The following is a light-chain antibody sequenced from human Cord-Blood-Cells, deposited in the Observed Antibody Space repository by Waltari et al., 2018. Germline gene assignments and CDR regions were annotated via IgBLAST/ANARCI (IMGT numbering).Light chain of an antibody. CDR1: QSVSSY. V-gene: IGKV3-11*01. CDR3: QQRSNWPPQVT. Sequence: EIVLTQSPATLSLSPGERATLSCRASQSVSSYLAWYQQKPGQAPRLLIYDACNRATGIPARFSGSLSGTDFTLTISSLEPEDFAVYYCQQRSNWPPQVTFGGGTKVEIK. J-gene: IGKJ4*01. CDR2: DAC.